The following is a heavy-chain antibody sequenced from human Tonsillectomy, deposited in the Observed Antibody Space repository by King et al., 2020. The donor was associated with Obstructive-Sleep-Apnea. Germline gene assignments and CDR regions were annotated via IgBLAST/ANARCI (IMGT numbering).Heavy chain of an antibody. CDR2: LYYSGST. CDR1: GGSISSYY. V-gene: IGHV4-59*08. Sequence: QLQESGPGLVKPSETLSLTCTVSGGSISSYYWGWIRQPPGKGLEWIGYLYYSGSTNYNPSLKSRVTISVDTSKNHFSLKLSSVTAADTAVYYCARRSRCCGGGSCSDYFDYWGQGTLVTVSS. CDR3: ARRSRCCGGGSCSDYFDY. D-gene: IGHD2-15*01. J-gene: IGHJ4*02.